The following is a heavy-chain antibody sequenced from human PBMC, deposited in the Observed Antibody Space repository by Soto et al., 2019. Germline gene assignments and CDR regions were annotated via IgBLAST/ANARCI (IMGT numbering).Heavy chain of an antibody. CDR2: ISHDGSKT. CDR1: GFTFSSYG. V-gene: IGHV3-30*03. J-gene: IGHJ4*02. CDR3: ATLTKYDILTGFYPC. Sequence: GGSQRLSCAASGFTFSSYGIHWVRQAPGKGLEWVAVISHDGSKTNYADSVKGRFIISRDNSNNTLYFQMNSLRAEDTAVYYCATLTKYDILTGFYPCWGQGTLVTVSS. D-gene: IGHD3-9*01.